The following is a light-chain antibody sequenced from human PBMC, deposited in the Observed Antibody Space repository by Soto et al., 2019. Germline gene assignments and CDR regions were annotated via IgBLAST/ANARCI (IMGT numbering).Light chain of an antibody. CDR2: GAS. J-gene: IGKJ5*01. Sequence: EIVLTQSPATLSVSPGERATLSCRASESVSSNLAWYQQQPGQAPRLLIYGASTRATGIPARFSGSGSGTEFTLTISSLQSEDFAVYYCQQYNNWPPITFGQGTRLEIK. V-gene: IGKV3-15*01. CDR1: ESVSSN. CDR3: QQYNNWPPIT.